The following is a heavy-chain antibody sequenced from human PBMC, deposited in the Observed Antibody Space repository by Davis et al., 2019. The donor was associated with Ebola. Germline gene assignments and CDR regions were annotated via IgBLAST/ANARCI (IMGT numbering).Heavy chain of an antibody. D-gene: IGHD6-19*01. Sequence: GESLKISCKDSGNSFSSHWIGWVRQMPGKGLEWMGIIYTGDSDTRYSPSFRGQVTISADKSITTAYLHWGSLKASDNAIYYCARGEDNFGWSNGWWFDSWGQGTRVTVSS. J-gene: IGHJ5*01. CDR1: GNSFSSHW. CDR2: IYTGDSDT. CDR3: ARGEDNFGWSNGWWFDS. V-gene: IGHV5-51*01.